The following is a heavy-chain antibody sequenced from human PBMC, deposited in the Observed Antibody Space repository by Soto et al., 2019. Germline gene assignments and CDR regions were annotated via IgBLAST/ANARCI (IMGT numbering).Heavy chain of an antibody. V-gene: IGHV4-34*01. D-gene: IGHD2-2*02. J-gene: IGHJ6*02. Sequence: ASETLSLTCAVYGGSFSGYYWGWIRRPPGKGWGWFGEINHSGSTNDNPSLKSRVTISVDTSKNPVSLKLSSVTAADTAVYYCARGRGEYCSSTSCYTFYYYGMDVWGQGTTVTVSS. CDR3: ARGRGEYCSSTSCYTFYYYGMDV. CDR1: GGSFSGYY. CDR2: INHSGST.